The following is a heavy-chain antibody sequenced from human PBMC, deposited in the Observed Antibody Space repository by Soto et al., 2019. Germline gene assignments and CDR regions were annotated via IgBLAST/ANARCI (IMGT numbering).Heavy chain of an antibody. D-gene: IGHD2-2*02. CDR3: VRGGRGYTRDDVFDI. J-gene: IGHJ3*02. CDR1: TFTFSSYS. V-gene: IGHV3-21*06. Sequence: EVQLVESGGGLVKPGGSLKLSCVDSTFTFSSYSMNWVRQAPGKGLEWVSSIGASSSPIFYADSVKGRFTISRNNAKNLLYLQMNSLRAEDTAVYYCVRGGRGYTRDDVFDIWGQGPMVTVSS. CDR2: IGASSSPI.